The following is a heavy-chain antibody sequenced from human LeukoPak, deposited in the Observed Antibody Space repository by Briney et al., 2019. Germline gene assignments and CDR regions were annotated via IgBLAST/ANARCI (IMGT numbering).Heavy chain of an antibody. CDR1: GDSVSSNSAA. CDR3: ARNLGYCSSTSCYNGFDY. Sequence: PSQTLSLTCAISGDSVSSNSAAWNWIRQSPSRGLEWLGRTYYRSKWYNDYAVSVKSRITINPDTSKNQFSLQLNSVAPEDTAVYYCARNLGYCSSTSCYNGFDYWGQGTLVTVSS. J-gene: IGHJ4*02. D-gene: IGHD2-2*02. CDR2: TYYRSKWYN. V-gene: IGHV6-1*01.